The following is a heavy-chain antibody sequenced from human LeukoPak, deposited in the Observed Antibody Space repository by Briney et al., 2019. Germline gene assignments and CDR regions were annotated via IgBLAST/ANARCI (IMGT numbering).Heavy chain of an antibody. CDR1: GYTFTDYY. CDR2: INPSGGST. CDR3: ARIGSVRGDDGYNDDAFDI. J-gene: IGHJ3*02. V-gene: IGHV1-46*01. D-gene: IGHD5-24*01. Sequence: GASVKVSCKASGYTFTDYYIHWVRQAPGQGLEWMGIINPSGGSTSYAQKFQGRVTMTRDTSTSTVYMELSSLSSGDTAVYYCARIGSVRGDDGYNDDAFDIWGQGTMVTVSS.